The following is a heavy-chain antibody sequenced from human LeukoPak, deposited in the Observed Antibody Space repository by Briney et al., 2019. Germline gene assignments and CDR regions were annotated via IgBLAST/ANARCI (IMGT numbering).Heavy chain of an antibody. V-gene: IGHV1-69*06. CDR3: ARRMATIKNWYFDL. Sequence: SVKVSCKASGGTFSGYAINWVRQAPGQGLEWMGGIIPIFGTANYAQKFQGRVTITADKSTSTAYMELSSLRSEDAAVYYCARRMATIKNWYFDLWGRGTLVTVSS. CDR1: GGTFSGYA. D-gene: IGHD5-24*01. J-gene: IGHJ2*01. CDR2: IIPIFGTA.